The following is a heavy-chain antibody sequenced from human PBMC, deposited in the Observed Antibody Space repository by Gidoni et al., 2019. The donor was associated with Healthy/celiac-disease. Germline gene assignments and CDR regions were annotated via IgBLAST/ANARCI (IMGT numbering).Heavy chain of an antibody. V-gene: IGHV3-33*01. J-gene: IGHJ3*02. Sequence: QVQLVASGGGVVQPGRSLRLSCAASGFTFRSYGMHWVRQAPGKGLEWVAVIWYDGSNKYYADSVKGRFTISRDNSKNTLYLQMNSLRAEDTAVYYCARDNRWELLRDAFDAFDIWGQGTMVTVSS. D-gene: IGHD1-26*01. CDR3: ARDNRWELLRDAFDAFDI. CDR1: GFTFRSYG. CDR2: IWYDGSNK.